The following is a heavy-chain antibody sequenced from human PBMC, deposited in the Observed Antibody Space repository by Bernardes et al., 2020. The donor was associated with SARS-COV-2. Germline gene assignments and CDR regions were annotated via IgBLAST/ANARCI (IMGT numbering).Heavy chain of an antibody. Sequence: GGSLRLSCAASGFTFSSYSMNWVRQAPGKGLEWVSYISSSSSTIYYADSVKGRFTISRDNAKNSLYLQMNSLRAEDTAVYYCARDLTYDFWSGYSRLFDYWGQGTLVTVSS. CDR1: GFTFSSYS. J-gene: IGHJ4*02. V-gene: IGHV3-48*01. CDR3: ARDLTYDFWSGYSRLFDY. D-gene: IGHD3-3*01. CDR2: ISSSSSTI.